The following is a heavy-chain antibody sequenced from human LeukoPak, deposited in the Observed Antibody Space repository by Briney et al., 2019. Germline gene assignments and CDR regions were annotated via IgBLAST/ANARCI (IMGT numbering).Heavy chain of an antibody. Sequence: ASVKVSCKASGYTFTSYDINWVRQATGQGLEWMGWVNPNSGNTGYAQKFQGRVTMTRNTSISTAYMELSSLRSEDTAVYYCARDYGLSGYYYAEYFQHWGQGTLVTVSS. V-gene: IGHV1-8*01. CDR1: GYTFTSYD. CDR2: VNPNSGNT. CDR3: ARDYGLSGYYYAEYFQH. J-gene: IGHJ1*01. D-gene: IGHD3-22*01.